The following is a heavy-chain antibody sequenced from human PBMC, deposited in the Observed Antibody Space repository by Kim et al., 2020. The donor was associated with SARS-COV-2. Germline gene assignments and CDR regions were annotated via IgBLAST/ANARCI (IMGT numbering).Heavy chain of an antibody. CDR2: VTYDGNNK. CDR1: GFNFNAYA. D-gene: IGHD1-26*01. CDR3: ARDLAVGWRGDFDY. J-gene: IGHJ4*02. Sequence: GGSLRLSCATSGFNFNAYAIHWVRQAPGKGLEPVAVVTYDGNNKEYADSVKGRFTISKDRSTSTVYLQMNSLRPEDTALYYCARDLAVGWRGDFDYWGQG. V-gene: IGHV3-30-3*01.